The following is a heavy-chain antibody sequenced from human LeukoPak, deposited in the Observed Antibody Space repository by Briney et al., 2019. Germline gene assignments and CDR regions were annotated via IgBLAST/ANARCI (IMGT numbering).Heavy chain of an antibody. J-gene: IGHJ4*02. Sequence: PSETLSLTCTVSGGSISSSSYYWGWIRQPPGKGLEWIGSIYYSGSTYYNPSLKSRVTISVDTSKNQFSLKLSSVTAADTAVYYCARHYGRLAYWSSVALTVGAVDYWGQGTLVTVSS. CDR3: ARHYGRLAYWSSVALTVGAVDY. CDR2: IYYSGST. CDR1: GGSISSSSYY. D-gene: IGHD1-26*01. V-gene: IGHV4-39*01.